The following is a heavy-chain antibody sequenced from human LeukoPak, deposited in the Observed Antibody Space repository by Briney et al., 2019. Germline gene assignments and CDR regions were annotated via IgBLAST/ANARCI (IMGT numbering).Heavy chain of an antibody. CDR1: GLTVSSNC. CDR2: IYSGGST. Sequence: GGSLRLSCAASGLTVSSNCMSWVRQAPGKGLEWVSVIYSGGSTYYADSVKGRFTISRDNSKNTLYLQMNSLRAEDTAVYYCARVTRWFGELLEYYFDYWGQGTLVTVSS. V-gene: IGHV3-53*01. CDR3: ARVTRWFGELLEYYFDY. D-gene: IGHD3-10*01. J-gene: IGHJ4*02.